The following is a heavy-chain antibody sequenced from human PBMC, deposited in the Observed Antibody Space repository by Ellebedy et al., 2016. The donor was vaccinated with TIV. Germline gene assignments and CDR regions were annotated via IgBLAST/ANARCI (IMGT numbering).Heavy chain of an antibody. CDR1: GFTFSGYW. Sequence: GESLKISCAASGFTFSGYWMHWVRQVPGKGLVWVSRINGDGSSTAYADSVKGRFTISRDNAKNTLYLQMNSLRAEDKAVYYCAAVQYWEAAFDIWGQGTMVTVSS. J-gene: IGHJ3*02. CDR2: INGDGSST. CDR3: AAVQYWEAAFDI. D-gene: IGHD2-8*02. V-gene: IGHV3-74*01.